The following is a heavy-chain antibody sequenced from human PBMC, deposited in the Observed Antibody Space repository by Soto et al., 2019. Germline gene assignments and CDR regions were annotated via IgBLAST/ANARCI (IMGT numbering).Heavy chain of an antibody. Sequence: PGGSLRLSCAVSGFYFNNYGINWVRQAPGKGLEWVSSVSKSDYTYYSDSVKGRFTISRDNAKNSVSLQMNSLRAEDTAVYYCAREDSIIIPAVSDFWGQGTXVTVSS. V-gene: IGHV3-21*01. J-gene: IGHJ1*01. CDR2: VSKSDYT. CDR1: GFYFNNYG. CDR3: AREDSIIIPAVSDF. D-gene: IGHD2-2*01.